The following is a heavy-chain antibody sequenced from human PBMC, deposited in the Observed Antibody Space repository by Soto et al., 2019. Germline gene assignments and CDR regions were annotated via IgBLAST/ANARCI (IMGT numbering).Heavy chain of an antibody. CDR2: ISAYNGNT. J-gene: IGHJ4*02. CDR1: GYTFTSYG. V-gene: IGHV1-18*01. CDR3: AREGSIAVAGTFFDY. Sequence: QVQLVQSGAEVKKPGASVKVSCKASGYTFTSYGISWVRQAPGQGLEWMGWISAYNGNTNYAQKLQGRVTMTTDTSTSTAYKELRSLRSDDTAVYYCAREGSIAVAGTFFDYWGQGTLVTVSS. D-gene: IGHD6-19*01.